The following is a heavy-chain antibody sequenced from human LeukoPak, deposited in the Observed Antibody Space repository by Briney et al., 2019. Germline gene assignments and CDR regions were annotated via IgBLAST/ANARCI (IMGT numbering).Heavy chain of an antibody. V-gene: IGHV4-59*12. Sequence: SETLSLTCTVSDGSISSDFWNWIRQSPGKGLEWIGYVHYRGTTNYNPSIGNRVTISVDTSKNQIFLSLTSVTAADTAVYYCAKGVAVVAGEPEWFGPWGQGAPVTVSS. CDR3: AKGVAVVAGEPEWFGP. CDR1: DGSISSDF. J-gene: IGHJ5*02. D-gene: IGHD2-15*01. CDR2: VHYRGTT.